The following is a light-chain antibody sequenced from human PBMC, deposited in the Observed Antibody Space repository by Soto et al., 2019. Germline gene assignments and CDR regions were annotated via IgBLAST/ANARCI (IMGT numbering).Light chain of an antibody. Sequence: IQLTQSPSSLSASVGDRVTITCRASQGISSYLAWYQQKPGKAPKLLIYAASTLQSGVPSRFSGSGSGTDFILTISSLQPEDFAAYFCQQLYTYPHTFGGGTQVDIK. CDR3: QQLYTYPHT. V-gene: IGKV1-9*01. CDR2: AAS. J-gene: IGKJ4*01. CDR1: QGISSY.